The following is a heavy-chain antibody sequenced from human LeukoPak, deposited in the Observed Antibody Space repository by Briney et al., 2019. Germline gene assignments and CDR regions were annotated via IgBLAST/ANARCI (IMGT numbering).Heavy chain of an antibody. Sequence: GGSLRLSCAASGFTFSTYWMSWIRQAPGKGLEWVANIKPDGSEKYYVDSLKGRLTISRDNAKNSVYLQMNSLTAEDMAVYYCARDNPRCCGVVPVKIDDYWGQGTLVTVSS. J-gene: IGHJ4*02. CDR3: ARDNPRCCGVVPVKIDDY. CDR2: IKPDGSEK. V-gene: IGHV3-7*01. CDR1: GFTFSTYW. D-gene: IGHD2-15*01.